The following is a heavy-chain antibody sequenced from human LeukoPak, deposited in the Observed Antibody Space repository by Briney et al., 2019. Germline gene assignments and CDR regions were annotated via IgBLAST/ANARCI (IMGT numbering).Heavy chain of an antibody. CDR3: APLPFTGEDAFDI. V-gene: IGHV3-48*01. Sequence: GGSLRLSCAASGFTFSSYSMNWVRQAPGKGLEWVSYISSSSSTIYYADSVKGRFTISRDNAKNSLYLQMNSLRAEDTAVYYCAPLPFTGEDAFDIWGEGTVVTVSS. CDR2: ISSSSSTI. J-gene: IGHJ3*02. CDR1: GFTFSSYS.